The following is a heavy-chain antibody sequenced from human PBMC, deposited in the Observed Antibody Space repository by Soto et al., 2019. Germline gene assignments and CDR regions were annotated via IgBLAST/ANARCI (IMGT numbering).Heavy chain of an antibody. V-gene: IGHV4-34*01. CDR3: ARASYRGDSYYGMDX. J-gene: IGHJ6*02. D-gene: IGHD3-16*01. CDR1: GGSFSDYY. CDR2: INHSGST. Sequence: PSETLSLTCAVYGGSFSDYYWSWIRQPPGKGLEWIVEINHSGSTNYNAALKSRVTISVDTSKKQLSLKLRSVSAPETAVYFCARASYRGDSYYGMDXWGQGTTLTVS.